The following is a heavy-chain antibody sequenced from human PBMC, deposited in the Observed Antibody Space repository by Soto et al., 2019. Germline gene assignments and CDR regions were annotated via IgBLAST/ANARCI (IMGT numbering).Heavy chain of an antibody. D-gene: IGHD3-9*01. CDR3: AKDKNVLRYFDWLTYGMDV. V-gene: IGHV3-23*01. Sequence: GGSLRLSCAASGFTFSSYAMSWVRQAPGKGLEWVSAISGSGGSTYYADSVKGRFTISRDNSKNTLYLQMNSLRAEDTAVYYCAKDKNVLRYFDWLTYGMDVWGQGTTVTVSS. J-gene: IGHJ6*02. CDR2: ISGSGGST. CDR1: GFTFSSYA.